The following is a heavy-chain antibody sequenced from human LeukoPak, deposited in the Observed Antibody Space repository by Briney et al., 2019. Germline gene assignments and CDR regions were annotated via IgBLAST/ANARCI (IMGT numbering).Heavy chain of an antibody. CDR1: GLTFSTYA. Sequence: GGSLRLSCAASGLTFSTYAMRWIRQAPGKGLEWVSAISGGGGSTYYADSVKGRFTISRDNSKNTLYLQMNSLRAEDTAVYYCANFPTMNNIDYWGQGTLVTVSS. CDR3: ANFPTMNNIDY. J-gene: IGHJ4*02. D-gene: IGHD1/OR15-1a*01. V-gene: IGHV3-23*01. CDR2: ISGGGGST.